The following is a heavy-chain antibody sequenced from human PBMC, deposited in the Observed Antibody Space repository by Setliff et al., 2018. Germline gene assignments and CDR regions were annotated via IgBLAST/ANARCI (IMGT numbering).Heavy chain of an antibody. CDR1: GYSFSNYW. CDR2: IYPGDSDT. CDR3: ARYDSSGYHYYYGMDV. D-gene: IGHD3-22*01. V-gene: IGHV5-51*01. Sequence: HGESLKISCKGSGYSFSNYWIGWVRQLPGKGLEWMGVIYPGDSDTRYSPSFQGQVTISVDKSISTAYLQWSRLKASGTAMYYCARYDSSGYHYYYGMDVWGQGTTVTVSS. J-gene: IGHJ6*02.